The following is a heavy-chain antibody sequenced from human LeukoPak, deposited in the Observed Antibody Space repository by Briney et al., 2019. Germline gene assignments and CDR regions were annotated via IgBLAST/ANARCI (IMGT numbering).Heavy chain of an antibody. CDR3: ARHPAAYSSAYYYYYYYMDV. J-gene: IGHJ6*03. Sequence: GGSLRLSCSASGFTFSTYWMSWVRQAPGKGLEWVANIKQDGSEKYYVDSVKGRFTISRDNAKNSLYLQMNSLRAEDTAVYYCARHPAAYSSAYYYYYYYMDVWGKGTTVTVSS. CDR1: GFTFSTYW. V-gene: IGHV3-7*01. CDR2: IKQDGSEK. D-gene: IGHD3-22*01.